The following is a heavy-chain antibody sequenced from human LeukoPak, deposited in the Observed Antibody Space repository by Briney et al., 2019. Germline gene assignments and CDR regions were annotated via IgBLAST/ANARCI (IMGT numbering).Heavy chain of an antibody. D-gene: IGHD3-22*01. CDR3: ARDRWGYYDSSGYYLWWFDP. CDR2: IYTSGST. CDR1: GGSISSGSYY. Sequence: SETLSLTCTVSGGSISSGSYYWSWIRQPAGKGLEWIGRIYTSGSTNYNPSLKSRVTISVDTSKNQFSLKLGSVTAADTAVYYCARDRWGYYDSSGYYLWWFDPWGQGTLVTVSS. V-gene: IGHV4-61*02. J-gene: IGHJ5*02.